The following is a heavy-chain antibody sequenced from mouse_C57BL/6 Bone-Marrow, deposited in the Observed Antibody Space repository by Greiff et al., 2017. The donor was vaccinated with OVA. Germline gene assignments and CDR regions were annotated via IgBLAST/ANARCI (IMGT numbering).Heavy chain of an antibody. CDR1: GFTFSSYG. CDR3: ARREPLRRYFDY. Sequence: EVQLVESGGDLVKPGGSLKLSCAASGFTFSSYGMSWVRQTPDKRLEWVATISSGGSYTYYPDSVKGRFTISRDNAKNTLYLQMSSLKSEDTAMYYCARREPLRRYFDYGGQGTTLTVSS. D-gene: IGHD6-1*01. J-gene: IGHJ2*01. V-gene: IGHV5-6*01. CDR2: ISSGGSYT.